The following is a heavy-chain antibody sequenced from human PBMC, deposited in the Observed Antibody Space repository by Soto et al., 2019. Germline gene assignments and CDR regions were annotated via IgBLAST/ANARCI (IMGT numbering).Heavy chain of an antibody. CDR1: GYTLTELS. CDR2: FDPEDGET. Sequence: ASVKVAGKVSGYTLTELSMHWVRQAPGKGLEWMGGFDPEDGETIYAQKFQGRVTVTEDTSTDTAYMELSSLRSEDTAVYYCAAVISSSWSHAFDIWGQGTMVTVSS. V-gene: IGHV1-24*01. D-gene: IGHD6-13*01. J-gene: IGHJ3*02. CDR3: AAVISSSWSHAFDI.